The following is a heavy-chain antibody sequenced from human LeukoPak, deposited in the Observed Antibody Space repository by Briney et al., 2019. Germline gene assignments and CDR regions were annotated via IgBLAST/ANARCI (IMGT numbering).Heavy chain of an antibody. CDR2: ISSSSSYI. D-gene: IGHD3-22*01. V-gene: IGHV3-21*01. CDR3: ARREYYYDSSGYHDY. J-gene: IGHJ4*02. CDR1: GFIFSSYS. Sequence: GGSLRLSCAASGFIFSSYSMNWVRQAPGKGLEWVSSISSSSSYIYYADSVKGRFTISRDNAKNSLYLQMNSLRAEDTAVYYCARREYYYDSSGYHDYWGQGTLVTVSS.